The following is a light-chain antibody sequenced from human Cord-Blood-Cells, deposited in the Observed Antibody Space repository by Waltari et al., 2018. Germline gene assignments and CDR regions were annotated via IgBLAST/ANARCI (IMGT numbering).Light chain of an antibody. Sequence: QSALTQPASVSGSPGPSITIPSPGTSGDGGCYNNVSWYQQHPGKAPKLMIYEVSNRPSGVSNRFSGSKSGNTASLTISGLQAEDEADYYCSSYTSSSTYVFGTGTKVTVL. CDR1: SGDGGCYNN. CDR3: SSYTSSSTYV. V-gene: IGLV2-14*01. J-gene: IGLJ1*01. CDR2: EVS.